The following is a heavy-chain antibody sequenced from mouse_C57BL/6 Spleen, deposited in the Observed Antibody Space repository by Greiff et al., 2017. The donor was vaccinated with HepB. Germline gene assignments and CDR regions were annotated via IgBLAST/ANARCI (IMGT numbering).Heavy chain of an antibody. Sequence: EVKVIESGGGLVKPGGSLKLSCAASGFTFSDYGMHWVRQAPEKGLEWVAYISSGSSTIYYADTVKGRFTISRDNAKNTLFLQMTSLRSEDTAMYYCASYYYGSRFPMDYWGQGTSVTVSS. CDR1: GFTFSDYG. D-gene: IGHD1-1*01. CDR3: ASYYYGSRFPMDY. J-gene: IGHJ4*01. V-gene: IGHV5-17*01. CDR2: ISSGSSTI.